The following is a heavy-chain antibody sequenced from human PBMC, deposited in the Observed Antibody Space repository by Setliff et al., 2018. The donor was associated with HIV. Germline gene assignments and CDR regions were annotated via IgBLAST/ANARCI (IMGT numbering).Heavy chain of an antibody. D-gene: IGHD5-12*01. CDR3: ALWGYSNAGGFDY. CDR2: LYNSGST. V-gene: IGHV4-59*08. Sequence: SETLSLTCTVSGGSITNFYWSWIRQPPGKGLEWIGYLYNSGSTKYNPSLKSRVTISIDMSKTQLSLNLNSVTAADTALYYCALWGYSNAGGFDYWGQGTLVTVSS. CDR1: GGSITNFY. J-gene: IGHJ4*02.